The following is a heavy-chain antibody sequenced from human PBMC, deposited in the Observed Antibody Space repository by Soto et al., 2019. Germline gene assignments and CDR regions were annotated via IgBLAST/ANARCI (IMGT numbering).Heavy chain of an antibody. J-gene: IGHJ6*02. D-gene: IGHD3-3*01. CDR3: ARKQRITCSEVIIDNYYGMDV. Sequence: EVHLVESGGGLVQPGGSLRLSCAASGFTFSNFGMNWVRQAPGKGLEWISHMTSSGNTIYYADSVRGRFTISRDNANNSLDLQMNSLRDEDTAVYYCARKQRITCSEVIIDNYYGMDVWGQGTKVTVSS. V-gene: IGHV3-48*02. CDR1: GFTFSNFG. CDR2: MTSSGNTI.